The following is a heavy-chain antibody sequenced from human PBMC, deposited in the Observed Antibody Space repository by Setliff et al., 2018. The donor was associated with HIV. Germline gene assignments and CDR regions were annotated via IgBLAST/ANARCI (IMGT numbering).Heavy chain of an antibody. CDR2: IYYSGSS. D-gene: IGHD3-22*01. J-gene: IGHJ4*02. V-gene: IGHV4-39*01. CDR3: TRSSTPDSSAYYPDY. Sequence: SETLSLTCTVSGGSVSSSSYYWGWIRQPPGKGLEWIGSIYYSGSSYYNPSLKSRVTISVDTSKKQFSLKLDSVTAADTAVYYCTRSSTPDSSAYYPDYWGQGTLVTVSS. CDR1: GGSVSSSSYY.